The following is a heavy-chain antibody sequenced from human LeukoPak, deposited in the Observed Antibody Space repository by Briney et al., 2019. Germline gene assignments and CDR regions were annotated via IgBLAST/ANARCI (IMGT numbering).Heavy chain of an antibody. J-gene: IGHJ6*03. Sequence: ASVKVSCKASGGTFISYAISWVRQAPGQGLEWMGRIIPIFGTANYAQKFQGRVTITTDESTSTAYMELSSLRSEDTAVYYCARDLGVVAAAYYYYYMDVWGKGTTVTVSS. CDR3: ARDLGVVAAAYYYYYMDV. D-gene: IGHD2-15*01. V-gene: IGHV1-69*05. CDR1: GGTFISYA. CDR2: IIPIFGTA.